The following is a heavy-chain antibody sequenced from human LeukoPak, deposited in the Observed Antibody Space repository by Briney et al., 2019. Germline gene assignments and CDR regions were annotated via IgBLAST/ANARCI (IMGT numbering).Heavy chain of an antibody. CDR3: AKNYYDSSGTY. CDR2: ISGSGGST. J-gene: IGHJ4*02. V-gene: IGHV3-23*01. CDR1: GFTFSSYD. D-gene: IGHD3-22*01. Sequence: GGTLRLSCAASGFTFSSYDMSWVRQAPRKGLEWVSAISGSGGSTYYADSVKGRFTISRDNPKNSLYLQMNSLRAEDTAVYYCAKNYYDSSGTYWGQGTLVTVSS.